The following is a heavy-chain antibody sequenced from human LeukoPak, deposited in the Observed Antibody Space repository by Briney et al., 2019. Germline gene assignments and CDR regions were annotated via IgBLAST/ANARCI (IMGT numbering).Heavy chain of an antibody. D-gene: IGHD6-13*01. CDR1: GYTLTSYG. J-gene: IGHJ4*02. CDR3: ARERVAAAGTGPPYFDY. Sequence: ASVKVSCKASGYTLTSYGISWVRQAPGQGLEWMGWISAYNGNTNYAQKLRGRVTMTTDTSTSTAYMELRSLRSDDTAVYYCARERVAAAGTGPPYFDYWGQGTLVTVSS. CDR2: ISAYNGNT. V-gene: IGHV1-18*01.